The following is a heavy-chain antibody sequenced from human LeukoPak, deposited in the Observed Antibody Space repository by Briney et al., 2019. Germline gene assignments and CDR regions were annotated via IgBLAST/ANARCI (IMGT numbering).Heavy chain of an antibody. Sequence: SETPSLTCTVSGGAISNTSYYWGWIRQPAGKGLEWIGRISPSGTTHYNPSLGSRVTMSVDTSKNYFSLRLSSVTAADTAVYYCARDFYASGFYFWFDPWGQGILVTVSS. D-gene: IGHD2/OR15-2a*01. J-gene: IGHJ5*02. CDR3: ARDFYASGFYFWFDP. CDR1: GGAISNTSYY. V-gene: IGHV4-61*02. CDR2: ISPSGTT.